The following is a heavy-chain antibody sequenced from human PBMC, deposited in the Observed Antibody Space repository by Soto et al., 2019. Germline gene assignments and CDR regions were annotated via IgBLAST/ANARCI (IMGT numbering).Heavy chain of an antibody. CDR1: GGSISSSNW. J-gene: IGHJ4*02. D-gene: IGHD2-15*01. CDR3: ARMPVNIVVVLRGPFDY. CDR2: IYHSGST. V-gene: IGHV4-4*02. Sequence: QVQLQESGPGLVKPSGTLSLTCAVSGGSISSSNWWSWVRQPPGKGLEWIGEIYHSGSTNYNPSLMSRVTISVDKSKNQFSLKLSSVTAADTAVYYCARMPVNIVVVLRGPFDYWGQGTLVTVSS.